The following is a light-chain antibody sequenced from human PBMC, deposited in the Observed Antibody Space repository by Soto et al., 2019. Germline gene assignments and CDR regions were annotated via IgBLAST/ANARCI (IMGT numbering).Light chain of an antibody. J-gene: IGLJ2*01. Sequence: SVLTQPPSVSGAPGQRVTISCTGSSSNIGAGYDVHWYQQLPGTAPKLLIYANSNRPSGVPDRFSGSESGTSASLAITGLQAEDEADYYCQSYDSSLSVVVFGGGTKLTVL. V-gene: IGLV1-40*01. CDR1: SSNIGAGYD. CDR3: QSYDSSLSVVV. CDR2: ANS.